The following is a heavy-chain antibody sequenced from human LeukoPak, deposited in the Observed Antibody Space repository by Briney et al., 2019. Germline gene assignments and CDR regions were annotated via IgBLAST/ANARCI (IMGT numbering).Heavy chain of an antibody. CDR1: GGPIDSYY. Sequence: SETLSLTCIVSGGPIDSYYWSWIRLPPGKGLEWIGYIYPSGGTHYNPSLLSRVSMSVDTSKNQFSLKVRSATAADTAVYFCARRIVAGATNSHWFDPWGQGTLVTVSS. CDR2: IYPSGGT. CDR3: ARRIVAGATNSHWFDP. J-gene: IGHJ5*02. D-gene: IGHD2-21*01. V-gene: IGHV4-4*09.